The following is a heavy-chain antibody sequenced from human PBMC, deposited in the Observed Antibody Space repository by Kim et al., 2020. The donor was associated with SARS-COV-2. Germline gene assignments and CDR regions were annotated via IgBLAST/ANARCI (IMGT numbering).Heavy chain of an antibody. CDR2: T. CDR3: ARSSVYYGMDV. V-gene: IGHV3-13*01. Sequence: TNYPGSVKGRLTTSRENAKNSLYLPMNSLRAGDTAVYYCARSSVYYGMDVWGQGTTVTVSS. J-gene: IGHJ6*02. D-gene: IGHD3-10*01.